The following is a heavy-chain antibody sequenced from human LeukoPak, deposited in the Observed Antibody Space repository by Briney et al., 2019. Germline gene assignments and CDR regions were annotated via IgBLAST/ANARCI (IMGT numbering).Heavy chain of an antibody. Sequence: PGGSLRLSCAASGFTFSSYTMNWVRQAPGKGLEWVSSISSSSSYIYYADSLKGRFTISRDNAKNSLYLQMNSLRAEDTAMYYCARAFSSTSSYWGQGTLVTVPS. CDR1: GFTFSSYT. V-gene: IGHV3-21*01. J-gene: IGHJ4*02. D-gene: IGHD2-2*01. CDR3: ARAFSSTSSY. CDR2: ISSSSSYI.